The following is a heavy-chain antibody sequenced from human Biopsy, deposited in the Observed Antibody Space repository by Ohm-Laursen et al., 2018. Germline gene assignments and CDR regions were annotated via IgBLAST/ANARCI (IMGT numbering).Heavy chain of an antibody. V-gene: IGHV4-34*01. CDR2: INHSGRT. J-gene: IGHJ6*02. CDR3: VRGVDYYDPYHYYALDV. CDR1: GESFNGYY. D-gene: IGHD3-22*01. Sequence: GTLSLTCGVYGESFNGYYWSWIRQTPGKGPEWIGEINHSGRTNYNPSLKSRVTISVDTSKNQFSLKVRSVTAADTAVYYCVRGVDYYDPYHYYALDVWGQGTTVTVSS.